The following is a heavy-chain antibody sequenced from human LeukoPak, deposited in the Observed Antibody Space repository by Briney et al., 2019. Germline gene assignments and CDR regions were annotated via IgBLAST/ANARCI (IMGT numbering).Heavy chain of an antibody. CDR1: GYTFTIYA. CDR3: ARARITMVRGVISWFDP. D-gene: IGHD3-10*01. V-gene: IGHV7-4-1*02. CDR2: INTNTGNP. J-gene: IGHJ5*02. Sequence: ASVKVSCKASGYTFTIYAMNWVRQAPGQGLEWMGWINTNTGNPTYAQGFTGRFVFSLDTSVSTAYLQISSLKAEDTAVYYCARARITMVRGVISWFDPWGQGTLVTVSS.